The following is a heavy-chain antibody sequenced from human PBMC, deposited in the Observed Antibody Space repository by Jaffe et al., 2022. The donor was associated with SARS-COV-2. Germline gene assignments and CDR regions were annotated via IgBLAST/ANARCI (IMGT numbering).Heavy chain of an antibody. J-gene: IGHJ6*02. Sequence: QVQLVESGGGVVQPGRSLRLSCAASGFTFSSYGMHWVRQAPGKGLEWVAVISYDGSNKYYADSVKGRFTISRDNSKNTLYLQMNSLRAEDTAVYYCAKDVSRYGGGMDVWGQGTTVTVSS. V-gene: IGHV3-30*18. CDR2: ISYDGSNK. CDR1: GFTFSSYG. D-gene: IGHD3-9*01. CDR3: AKDVSRYGGGMDV.